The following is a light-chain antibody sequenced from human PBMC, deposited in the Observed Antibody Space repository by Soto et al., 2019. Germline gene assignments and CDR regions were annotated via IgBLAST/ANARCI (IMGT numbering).Light chain of an antibody. J-gene: IGLJ1*01. Sequence: QSARTQPASVSGSPGQSIAISCTGTSSDVGGYSYVSWYQQQPGKAPKLVISDVSNRPSGVSDRFSGSKSGNTASLTISGLQTEDEADYYCASYTTSSTYVFGTGTKVTVL. CDR2: DVS. CDR3: ASYTTSSTYV. CDR1: SSDVGGYSY. V-gene: IGLV2-14*01.